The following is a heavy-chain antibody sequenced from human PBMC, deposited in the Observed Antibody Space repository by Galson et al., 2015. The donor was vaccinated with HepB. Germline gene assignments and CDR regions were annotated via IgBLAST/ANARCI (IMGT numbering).Heavy chain of an antibody. CDR2: IYPGDSDT. CDR3: ARRRITMIVVGGDAFDI. CDR1: GYSFTSYW. J-gene: IGHJ3*02. Sequence: QSGAEVKKPGESLKISCTGSGYSFTSYWIGWVRQMPGKGLEWMGIIYPGDSDTRYSPSFQGQVTISADKSISTAYLQWSSLKASDTAMHYCARRRITMIVVGGDAFDIWGQGTMVTVSS. V-gene: IGHV5-51*01. D-gene: IGHD3-22*01.